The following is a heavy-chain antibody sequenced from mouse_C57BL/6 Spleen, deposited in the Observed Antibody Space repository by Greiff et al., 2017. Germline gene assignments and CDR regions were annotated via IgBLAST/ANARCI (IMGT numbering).Heavy chain of an antibody. J-gene: IGHJ4*01. Sequence: EVMLVESGGGLVKPGGSLKLSCAASGFTFSSYTMSWVRQTPEKRLEWVATISGGGGNTYYPDSVKGRFTISRDNAKNTLYQQMSSLRSEDTALYYCARHEGTYAMDYWGQGTSVTVSS. CDR3: ARHEGTYAMDY. V-gene: IGHV5-9*01. D-gene: IGHD3-3*01. CDR1: GFTFSSYT. CDR2: ISGGGGNT.